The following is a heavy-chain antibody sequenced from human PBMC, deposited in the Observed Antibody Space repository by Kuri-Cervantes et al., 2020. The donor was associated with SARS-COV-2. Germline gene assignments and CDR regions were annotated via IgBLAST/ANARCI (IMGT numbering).Heavy chain of an antibody. Sequence: GESLKISCEASGYTFTGYYMHWVRQAPGQGLEWMGWINPNSGGTNYAQKFQGRVTMTRDTSISTAYMELSRLRSDDTAVYYCASNSNYWYYGMDVWGQGTTVTVSS. CDR3: ASNSNYWYYGMDV. D-gene: IGHD4-11*01. V-gene: IGHV1-2*02. CDR2: INPNSGGT. J-gene: IGHJ6*02. CDR1: GYTFTGYY.